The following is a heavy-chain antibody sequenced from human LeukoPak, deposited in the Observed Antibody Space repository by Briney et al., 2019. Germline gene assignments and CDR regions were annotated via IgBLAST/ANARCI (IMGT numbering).Heavy chain of an antibody. CDR2: ITYSGGST. CDR1: GFTFSSYA. V-gene: IGHV3-23*01. CDR3: AKVGPTLYYYDSSGYRDFDF. J-gene: IGHJ4*02. Sequence: GGSPRLSCAASGFTFSSYAMSWVRQAPGKGLQWVSAITYSGGSTYYADSVKGRFTVSRDNSKNTLFLQVDSLRAEDTAVYYCAKVGPTLYYYDSSGYRDFDFWGQGTLVTVSS. D-gene: IGHD3-22*01.